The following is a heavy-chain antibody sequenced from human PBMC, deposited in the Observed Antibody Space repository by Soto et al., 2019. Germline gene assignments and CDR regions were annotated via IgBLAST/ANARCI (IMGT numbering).Heavy chain of an antibody. CDR1: GFTFSSYA. Sequence: EVQLLESGGGLVQPGGSLRLSCAASGFTFSSYAMSWVRQAPGKGLEWVSAISGSGGSTYYADSVKGRFTISRDNSKNTLYLQMNSLRAEDTAVYYCAKDQGSYYGSVSYWYFDLWGRGTLVTVSS. CDR2: ISGSGGST. J-gene: IGHJ2*01. CDR3: AKDQGSYYGSVSYWYFDL. D-gene: IGHD3-10*01. V-gene: IGHV3-23*01.